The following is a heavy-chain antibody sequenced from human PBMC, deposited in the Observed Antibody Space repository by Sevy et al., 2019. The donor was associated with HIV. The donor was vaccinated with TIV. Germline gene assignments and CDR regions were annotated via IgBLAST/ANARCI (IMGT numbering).Heavy chain of an antibody. CDR3: AKDIISGWFGDQIVSRDMDV. V-gene: IGHV3-9*01. D-gene: IGHD3-10*01. Sequence: GGSLRLSCAASGFTFDDYAMHWVRQAPGKGLEWVSGISWNSGSIGYADSVKGRFTISRDNAKNSLYLQMNSLRAEDTALYYCAKDIISGWFGDQIVSRDMDVWGQGTTVTVS. CDR2: ISWNSGSI. J-gene: IGHJ6*02. CDR1: GFTFDDYA.